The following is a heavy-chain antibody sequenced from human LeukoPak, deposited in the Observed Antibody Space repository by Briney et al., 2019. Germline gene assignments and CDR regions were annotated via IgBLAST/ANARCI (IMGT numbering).Heavy chain of an antibody. CDR1: GYTFTTYY. Sequence: ASVKVSCKTSGYTFTTYYIHWVRQAPGQGLEWMGWISAYNGNTNYAQKLQGRVTMTTDTSTSTAYMELRSLRSDDTAVYYCAKSVPADPFDYWGQGTLVTVSS. CDR2: ISAYNGNT. J-gene: IGHJ4*02. V-gene: IGHV1-18*04. CDR3: AKSVPADPFDY. D-gene: IGHD2-2*01.